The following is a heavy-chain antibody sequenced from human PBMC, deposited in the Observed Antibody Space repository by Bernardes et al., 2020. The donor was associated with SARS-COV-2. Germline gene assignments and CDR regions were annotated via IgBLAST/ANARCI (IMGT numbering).Heavy chain of an antibody. CDR2: IYYTGST. J-gene: IGHJ4*02. CDR1: GGSISTSAYY. D-gene: IGHD6-19*01. Sequence: ETLSLTCTVSGGSISTSAYYWGWSRQSPGKGLEWIGTIYYTGSTYYNPSLKSRVTISVDTSKNQFSLRLTSVTAADTSVYYCARAPPEAVAGMGLFDYWGQGTLVTVSS. V-gene: IGHV4-39*01. CDR3: ARAPPEAVAGMGLFDY.